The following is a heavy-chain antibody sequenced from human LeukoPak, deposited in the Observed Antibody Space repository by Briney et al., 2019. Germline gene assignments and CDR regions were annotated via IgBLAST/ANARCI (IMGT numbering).Heavy chain of an antibody. D-gene: IGHD3-16*01. V-gene: IGHV5-51*01. J-gene: IGHJ4*02. CDR2: IHPGDSKT. CDR1: GYTFTNYW. Sequence: GESLKISCKGSGYTFTNYWIGWVRQLPGKGLEWMGIIHPGDSKTRYSPSFQGQVIISVDTSITTAYLQWSSLKASDTAMYYCAKSYTNLWHYDSWGQGSLVTVSS. CDR3: AKSYTNLWHYDS.